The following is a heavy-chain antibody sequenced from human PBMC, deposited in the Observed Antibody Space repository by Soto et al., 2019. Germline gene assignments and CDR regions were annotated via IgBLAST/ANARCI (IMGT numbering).Heavy chain of an antibody. Sequence: GASVKVSCKASGYTFTSYDINWVRQATGQGLEWMGWTNPNSGNTGYAQKFQGRVTMTRNTSISTAYMELSSLRSEDTAVYYCARVRGSSWYRSAYYYYYGMDVWGQGTTVTVSS. CDR1: GYTFTSYD. V-gene: IGHV1-8*01. D-gene: IGHD6-13*01. CDR3: ARVRGSSWYRSAYYYYYGMDV. CDR2: TNPNSGNT. J-gene: IGHJ6*02.